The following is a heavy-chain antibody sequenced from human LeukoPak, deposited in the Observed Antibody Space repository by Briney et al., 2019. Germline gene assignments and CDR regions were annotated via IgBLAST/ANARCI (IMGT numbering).Heavy chain of an antibody. CDR3: ASGTVVTPVDYYYMDV. CDR1: GYTFTSYD. V-gene: IGHV1-8*01. D-gene: IGHD4-23*01. CDR2: MNPNSGNT. J-gene: IGHJ6*03. Sequence: ASVKVSCKASGYTFTSYDINWVRQATGQGLEWMGRMNPNSGNTGYAQKFQGRVTMTRNTSISTAYMELSSLRSEDTAVYYCASGTVVTPVDYYYMDVWGKGTTVTVSS.